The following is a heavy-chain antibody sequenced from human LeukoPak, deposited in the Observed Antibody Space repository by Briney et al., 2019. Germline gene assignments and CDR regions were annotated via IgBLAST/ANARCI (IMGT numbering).Heavy chain of an antibody. CDR1: GGSFSGYY. V-gene: IGHV4-34*01. CDR3: ARDPYNGGYGDSYYYYIDV. D-gene: IGHD1-26*01. Sequence: SETLSLTCAVYGGSFSGYYWSWIRQPPGKGLEWIGEINHSGSTNYNPSLKSRVTISVDTSKNQFSLKLSSVTAADTAVYYCARDPYNGGYGDSYYYYIDVWGKGTTVTISS. J-gene: IGHJ6*03. CDR2: INHSGST.